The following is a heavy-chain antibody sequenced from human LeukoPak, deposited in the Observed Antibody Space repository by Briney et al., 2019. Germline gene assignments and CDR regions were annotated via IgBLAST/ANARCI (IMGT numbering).Heavy chain of an antibody. CDR1: GYSFTSYL. CDR2: IHPGDSDT. J-gene: IGHJ4*02. D-gene: IGHD2-21*01. CDR3: ARLHDYSDLKLDY. Sequence: GESLKISCKGSGYSFTSYLIAWVRQMPGKGLEWMGIIHPGDSDTRYSPSFQGQVTISADKSISTAYLQWSSLKASDTAMYYCARLHDYSDLKLDYWGQGTLVTVSS. V-gene: IGHV5-51*01.